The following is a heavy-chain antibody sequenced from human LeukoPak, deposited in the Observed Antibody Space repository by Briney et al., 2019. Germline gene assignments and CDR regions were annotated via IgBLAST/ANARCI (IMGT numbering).Heavy chain of an antibody. CDR3: ASERRTSGFYSGTNNPFDV. J-gene: IGHJ3*01. CDR1: GGSISSYY. CDR2: IYTSGST. V-gene: IGHV4-4*07. D-gene: IGHD3-22*01. Sequence: SETLSLTCTVSGGSISSYYWSWIRQPAGKGLEWIGRIYTSGSTNYNPSLKSRVTMSVDTSKNQFSLKLTSVTAADTAVYYCASERRTSGFYSGTNNPFDVWGPGTMVIVSS.